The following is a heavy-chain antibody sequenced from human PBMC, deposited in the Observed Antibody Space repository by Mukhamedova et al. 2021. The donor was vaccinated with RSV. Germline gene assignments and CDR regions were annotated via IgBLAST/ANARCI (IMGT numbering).Heavy chain of an antibody. D-gene: IGHD5-12*01. V-gene: IGHV5-51*01. J-gene: IGHJ4*02. Sequence: GWVRQMPGKGLEWMGIIYPGDSDTRYSPSFQGQVTISADKSISTAYLQWSSLKASDTAMYYCARLQMGYSGYDGFYYFDYWGQG. CDR3: ARLQMGYSGYDGFYYFDY. CDR2: IYPGDSDT.